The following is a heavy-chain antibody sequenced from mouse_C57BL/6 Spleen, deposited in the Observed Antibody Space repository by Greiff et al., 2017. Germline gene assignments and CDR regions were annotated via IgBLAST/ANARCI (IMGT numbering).Heavy chain of an antibody. CDR1: GYTFTSYW. CDR3: ARSVLSTGYYYARDY. CDR2: IHPNSGST. D-gene: IGHD1-1*01. V-gene: IGHV1-64*01. Sequence: QVQLQQPGAELVKPGASVKLSCKASGYTFTSYWMHWVKQRPGQGLEWIGMIHPNSGSTNYNEKFKSKATLTVDKSSSTAYMQLSSLTSEDSAVYYCARSVLSTGYYYARDYWGQGTSVTVAS. J-gene: IGHJ4*01.